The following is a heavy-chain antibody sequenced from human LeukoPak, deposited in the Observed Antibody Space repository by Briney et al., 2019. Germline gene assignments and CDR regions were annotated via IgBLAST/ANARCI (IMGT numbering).Heavy chain of an antibody. CDR3: ARGFCSGGTCYSPPLHY. D-gene: IGHD2-15*01. CDR2: INHSGST. J-gene: IGHJ4*02. V-gene: IGHV4-34*01. Sequence: PSETLSLTCAVYAGFFSGYYLSWIRQPPGKGLEWIGEINHSGSTNYNPSLKSRVTISVDTSKNQFSLKLSSVTAADTAVYYCARGFCSGGTCYSPPLHYWGQGTLVTVSS. CDR1: AGFFSGYY.